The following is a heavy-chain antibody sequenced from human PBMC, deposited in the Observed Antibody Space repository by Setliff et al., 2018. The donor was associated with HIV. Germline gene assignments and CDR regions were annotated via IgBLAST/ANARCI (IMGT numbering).Heavy chain of an antibody. D-gene: IGHD3-10*01. CDR3: ARGALLAVFDFDH. J-gene: IGHJ4*01. CDR2: FDPEDGET. Sequence: GASVKVSCKVSGSTLTELSMHWARQAPGKGLEWMGSFDPEDGETIYAQKFQGRVTMTEDTSTDTAYMELSSLRSDDTAVYYCARGALLAVFDFDHWGHGTLVTVSS. V-gene: IGHV1-24*01. CDR1: GSTLTELS.